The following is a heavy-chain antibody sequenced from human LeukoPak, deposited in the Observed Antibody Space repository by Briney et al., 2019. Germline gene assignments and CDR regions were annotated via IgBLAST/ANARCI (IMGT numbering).Heavy chain of an antibody. J-gene: IGHJ4*02. CDR1: GYTFTSYY. D-gene: IGHD6-19*01. V-gene: IGHV1-46*01. CDR2: INPSGGST. CDR3: ASLSSGWTSFDY. Sequence: ASVKVSCKASGYTFTSYYMHWVRQAPGQGLEWMGIINPSGGSTSYAQKFQGRVTMTRDTSTSTVYMELSSLRSDDTAVYYCASLSSGWTSFDYWGQGTLVTVSS.